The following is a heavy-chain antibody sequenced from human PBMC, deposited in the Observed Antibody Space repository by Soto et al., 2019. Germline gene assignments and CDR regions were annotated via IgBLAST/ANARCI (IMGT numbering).Heavy chain of an antibody. CDR3: ASNRWADAVVI. J-gene: IGHJ3*02. Sequence: QVQLQESGPGLVKPSETLSLTCAVSGGSISSDNWWCWVRQPPGKGLEWIGEIFHSGRTNYNPSLKSRFTISVDKSKNQFSLRLDSVTAADTAVYYCASNRWADAVVIWGQGTMVTVSS. D-gene: IGHD3-16*02. V-gene: IGHV4-4*02. CDR2: IFHSGRT. CDR1: GGSISSDNW.